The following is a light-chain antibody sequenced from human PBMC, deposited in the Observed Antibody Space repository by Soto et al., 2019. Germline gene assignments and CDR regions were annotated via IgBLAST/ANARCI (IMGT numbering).Light chain of an antibody. CDR1: SSGVGLYYS. V-gene: IGLV2-14*01. Sequence: QSALTQRASASAAPGRSVTISCTGTSSGVGLYYSVSWFQQHTGKTPRLRIYAVSNRPSAHSTRFSASKSVTTPSLFISGLQAADEADYSWGSYTSDSSYGFGSGPKVPV. CDR3: GSYTSDSSYG. J-gene: IGLJ1*01. CDR2: AVS.